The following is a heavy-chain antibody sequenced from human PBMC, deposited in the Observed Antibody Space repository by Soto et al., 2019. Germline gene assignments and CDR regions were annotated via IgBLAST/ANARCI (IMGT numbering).Heavy chain of an antibody. CDR1: GLTFSNYA. J-gene: IGHJ4*02. D-gene: IGHD1-7*01. V-gene: IGHV3-23*01. Sequence: EVRLLESGGGLVKPGGSLRLSCATSGLTFSNYAMSWVRQAPGVGLEWVSSMSGSSSTTYYADSVKGRFTISRDRSKNTLYLQMSSPRAEDTALYYCAKNQERELPRVIDFWGQGTLVTVSS. CDR2: MSGSSSTT. CDR3: AKNQERELPRVIDF.